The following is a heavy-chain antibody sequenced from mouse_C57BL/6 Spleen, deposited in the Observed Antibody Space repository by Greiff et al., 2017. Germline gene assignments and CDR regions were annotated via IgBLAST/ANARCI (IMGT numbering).Heavy chain of an antibody. Sequence: QVTLKVCGPGILQPSQTLSLACTFSGISLRTAGMGLSWLRKPSGKALEWLASRWNNDNYYNPSLKSRLTISKETSNYQLFLTLTSVDTADSATYYGAWSGLGGYWGQGTTLTVSS. J-gene: IGHJ2*01. D-gene: IGHD3-1*01. CDR1: ISLRTAGMGL. CDR2: WNNDNY. V-gene: IGHV8-2*01. CDR3: WSGLGGY.